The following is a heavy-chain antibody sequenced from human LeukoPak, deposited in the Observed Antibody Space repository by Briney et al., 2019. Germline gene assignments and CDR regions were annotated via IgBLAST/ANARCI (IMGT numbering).Heavy chain of an antibody. V-gene: IGHV3-23*01. CDR2: ISGDGTRT. CDR3: AKWPEGAMDYFDY. J-gene: IGHJ4*02. CDR1: GFTFSSYA. Sequence: GGSLRLSCAASGFTFSSYAMHWARQAPVKGLEWVSAISGDGTRTYYADSVKGRFTISRDNSKNTLYLEMSSLRVEDTAIYYCAKWPEGAMDYFDYWGQGTLVTVSS. D-gene: IGHD3-16*01.